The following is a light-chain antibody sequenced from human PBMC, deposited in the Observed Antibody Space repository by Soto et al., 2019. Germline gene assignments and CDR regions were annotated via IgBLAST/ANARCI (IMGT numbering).Light chain of an antibody. CDR3: AAWDDSLNAP. CDR1: SSNIGSNT. V-gene: IGLV1-44*01. J-gene: IGLJ1*01. CDR2: NNN. Sequence: QSALTQPPSASGTPGQRVTISCSGSSSNIGSNTVNWYQQLPGTAPKLLIYNNNQRPSGVPDRFSGSKSGTSASLAISGLQSEDEADYYCAAWDDSLNAPFGTGTKVTVL.